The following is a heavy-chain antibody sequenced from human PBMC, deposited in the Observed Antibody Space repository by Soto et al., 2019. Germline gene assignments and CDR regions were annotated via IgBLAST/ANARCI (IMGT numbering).Heavy chain of an antibody. J-gene: IGHJ6*04. CDR3: AKYRHCSADSCNYYYIMDV. D-gene: IGHD2-15*01. V-gene: IGHV1-69*04. CDR1: RGLFSSYV. Sequence: QVQLVQSGAEVKKPGSSVKVSCKAPRGLFSSYVFNWVRQAPGQGLEWMGGVNPILNIADHAEKFQGRVTVTADASTGTVYMELSSLRSDDTATYFCAKYRHCSADSCNYYYIMDVWGEGTTITVSS. CDR2: VNPILNIA.